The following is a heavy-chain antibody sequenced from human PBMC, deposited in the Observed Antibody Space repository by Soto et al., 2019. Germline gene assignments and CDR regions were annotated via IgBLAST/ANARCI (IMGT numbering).Heavy chain of an antibody. D-gene: IGHD2-2*01. CDR2: IYYSGST. V-gene: IGHV4-61*01. Sequence: ETLSLTCTVSGGSVSSGSYYWSWIRQPPGKGLEWIGYIYYSGSTNYNPSLKSRVTISVDTSKNQFSLKLSSVTAADTAVYYCARVWDIVVVPAAPPHNWFDPWGQGTLVTVSS. CDR1: GGSVSSGSYY. CDR3: ARVWDIVVVPAAPPHNWFDP. J-gene: IGHJ5*02.